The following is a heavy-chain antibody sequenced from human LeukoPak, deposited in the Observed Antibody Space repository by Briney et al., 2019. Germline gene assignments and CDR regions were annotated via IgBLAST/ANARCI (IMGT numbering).Heavy chain of an antibody. CDR3: ARMLDYYGSGSYYNYGMDV. V-gene: IGHV3-66*01. D-gene: IGHD3-10*01. J-gene: IGHJ6*02. CDR2: IYSGGST. Sequence: GGSLRLSCAASGFTVSSNYMSWVRQAPGKGLEWVSVIYSGGSTYYADSVKGRFTISRDNSKNTLYLQMNSLRAEDTAVYYCARMLDYYGSGSYYNYGMDVWGQGTTVTVSS. CDR1: GFTVSSNY.